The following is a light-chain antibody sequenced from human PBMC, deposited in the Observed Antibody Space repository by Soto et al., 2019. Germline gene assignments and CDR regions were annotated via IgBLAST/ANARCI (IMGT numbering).Light chain of an antibody. J-gene: IGKJ1*01. Sequence: DIKMTQSPSTLSGSVGDRVTITCRASQTISSWLAWYQQKPGKAPKLLIYKASTLKSGVPSRFSGSGSGTEFNLTISRLKPDDFATYYCQHYNSYSEAVGQGTKVDIK. CDR2: KAS. CDR3: QHYNSYSEA. V-gene: IGKV1-5*03. CDR1: QTISSW.